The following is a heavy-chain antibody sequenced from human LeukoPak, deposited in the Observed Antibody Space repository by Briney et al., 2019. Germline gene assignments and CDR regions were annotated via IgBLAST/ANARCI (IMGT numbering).Heavy chain of an antibody. V-gene: IGHV1-2*06. CDR3: ARGSMAAPGVWTHRDY. Sequence: ASVKVSCTASGYTFTSYYMHWVRQAPGQGLEWMGRINPNSGGTNYAQKFQGRVTMTRDTSISTAYMELSRLRSDDTAVYYCARGSMAAPGVWTHRDYWGQGTLVTVSS. D-gene: IGHD2/OR15-2a*01. CDR1: GYTFTSYY. J-gene: IGHJ4*02. CDR2: INPNSGGT.